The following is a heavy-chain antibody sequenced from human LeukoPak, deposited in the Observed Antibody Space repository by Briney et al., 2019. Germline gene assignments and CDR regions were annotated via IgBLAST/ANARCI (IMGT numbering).Heavy chain of an antibody. D-gene: IGHD1-26*01. CDR3: ARGFWVGATGYYFDY. V-gene: IGHV1-69*05. CDR2: IIPIFGTA. J-gene: IGHJ4*02. CDR1: GYTLTELS. Sequence: SVKVSCKVSGYTLTELSMHWVRQAPGQGLEWMGGIIPIFGTANYAQKFQGRVTITTDESTSTAYMELSSLRSEDTAVYYCARGFWVGATGYYFDYWGQGTLVTVSS.